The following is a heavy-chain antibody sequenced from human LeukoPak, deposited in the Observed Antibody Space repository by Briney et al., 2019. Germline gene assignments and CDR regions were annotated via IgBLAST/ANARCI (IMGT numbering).Heavy chain of an antibody. CDR3: VVYTGGYRSQF. V-gene: IGHV3-23*01. Sequence: GGSLRLSCLTSGFTLSTNAMSWVRQAPGKGLEWISGISGSGASTYYADSVKGRFTISRDNSMNTLRLQMNSLSVEDTAVYYCVVYTGGYRSQFWGQGTLVTVSS. CDR1: GFTLSTNA. D-gene: IGHD5-24*01. J-gene: IGHJ4*02. CDR2: ISGSGAST.